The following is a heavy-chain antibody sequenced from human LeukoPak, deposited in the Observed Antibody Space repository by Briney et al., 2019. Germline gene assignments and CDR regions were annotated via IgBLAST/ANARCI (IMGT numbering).Heavy chain of an antibody. CDR3: AIGVGAYGDYVRYNY. CDR1: GGTFSSYA. D-gene: IGHD4-17*01. CDR2: IIPILGIA. V-gene: IGHV1-69*04. Sequence: GASVKVSCKASGGTFSSYAISWVRQAPGQGLEWMGRIIPILGIANYAQKFQGRVTITADKSTSTAYMELSSLRSEDTAVYYCAIGVGAYGDYVRYNYWGQGTLVTVSS. J-gene: IGHJ4*02.